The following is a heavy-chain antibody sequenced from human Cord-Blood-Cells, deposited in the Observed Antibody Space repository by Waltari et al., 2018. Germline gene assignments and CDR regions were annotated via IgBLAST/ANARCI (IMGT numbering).Heavy chain of an antibody. CDR3: ARHSGSYYFAFDI. V-gene: IGHV4-61*01. J-gene: IGHJ3*02. D-gene: IGHD1-26*01. CDR1: GGSVSSGSYY. CDR2: IYYSGST. Sequence: QVQLQESGPGLVKPSETLSLTCPVSGGSVSSGSYYWSWIWQPPGKGLEWIGYIYYSGSTHYNPSLKSRVTISVDTSKNQFSLKLISVTAADTAVYYCARHSGSYYFAFDIWGQGTMVTVSS.